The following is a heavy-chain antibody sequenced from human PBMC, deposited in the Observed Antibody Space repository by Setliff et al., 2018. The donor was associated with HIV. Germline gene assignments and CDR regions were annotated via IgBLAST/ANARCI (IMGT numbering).Heavy chain of an antibody. D-gene: IGHD3-22*01. CDR2: INHSGST. Sequence: SETLSLTCAVYGGSFSGYYWSWIRQPPGKGLEWIGEINHSGSTNYNPSLKSRVTISVDTSKNQFSLKLSSVTAADTAVYYCARGPLDYYDSSGYLDASDIWGQGTMVTVSS. J-gene: IGHJ3*02. V-gene: IGHV4-34*01. CDR1: GGSFSGYY. CDR3: ARGPLDYYDSSGYLDASDI.